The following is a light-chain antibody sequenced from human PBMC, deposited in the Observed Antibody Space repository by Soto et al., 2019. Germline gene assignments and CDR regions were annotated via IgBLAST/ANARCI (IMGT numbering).Light chain of an antibody. CDR1: SSDVGTYNF. J-gene: IGLJ1*01. V-gene: IGLV2-14*01. CDR3: SSYTTSSTKV. CDR2: DVS. Sequence: QSALTQPASVSGSPGQSITISCTGTSSDVGTYNFVSWYQQHPGKAPKLMIYDVSNRPSGVSNRFSGSKSGNTASLTISGLQADDEADYYCSSYTTSSTKVFGTGTKLTVL.